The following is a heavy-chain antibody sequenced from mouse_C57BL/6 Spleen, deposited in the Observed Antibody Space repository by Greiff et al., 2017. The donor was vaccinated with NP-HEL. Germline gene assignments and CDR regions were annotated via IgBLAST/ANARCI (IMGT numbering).Heavy chain of an antibody. CDR3: APYYYGSSYEYFDY. CDR1: GYTFTSYW. D-gene: IGHD1-1*01. V-gene: IGHV1-64*01. J-gene: IGHJ2*01. CDR2: IHPNSGST. Sequence: VQLVESGAELARPGASVKMSCKASGYTFTSYWMHWVKQRPGQGLEWIGMIHPNSGSTNYNEKFKSKATLTVDKSSSTAYMQLSSLTSEDSAVYYCAPYYYGSSYEYFDYWGQGTTLTVSS.